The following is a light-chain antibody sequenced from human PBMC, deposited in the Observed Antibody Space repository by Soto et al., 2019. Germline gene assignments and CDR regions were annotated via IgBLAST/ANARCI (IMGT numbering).Light chain of an antibody. V-gene: IGLV1-44*01. Sequence: QSVLTQPPSASGTPGQRVTISCSRSSSNIGSHTVDWFQQLPGMAPKLLIYSNNQRPSGVPDRFSGSKSGTSASLAITGLQSEDEADYFCATWDDSLNGRVFGGGTKLTVL. CDR2: SNN. CDR1: SSNIGSHT. CDR3: ATWDDSLNGRV. J-gene: IGLJ3*02.